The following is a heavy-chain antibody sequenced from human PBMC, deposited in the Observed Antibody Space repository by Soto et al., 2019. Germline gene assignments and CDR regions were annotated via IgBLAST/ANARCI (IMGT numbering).Heavy chain of an antibody. J-gene: IGHJ3*02. D-gene: IGHD2-15*01. CDR3: ASLLAATKDAFDI. Sequence: SETLSLTCTVSGGSISSYYWGWIRQPPGKGLEWIGYIYYSGSTNYNPSLKSRVTISVDTSKNQFSLKLSSVTAADTAVYYCASLLAATKDAFDIWGQGTMVTVSS. CDR1: GGSISSYY. CDR2: IYYSGST. V-gene: IGHV4-59*01.